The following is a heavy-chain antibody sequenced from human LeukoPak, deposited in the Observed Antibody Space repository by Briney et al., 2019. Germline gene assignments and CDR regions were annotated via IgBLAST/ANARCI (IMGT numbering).Heavy chain of an antibody. D-gene: IGHD3-10*01. Sequence: SETLSLTCAVYGGSFSGYYWSWIRQPPGKGLEWIGEINHSGSTNYNPSLKSRVTISVDTSKNQFSLKLSSVTAADTAVYYCARVAGSGSYYKFGLWWFDPWGQGTLVTVSS. CDR1: GGSFSGYY. CDR2: INHSGST. V-gene: IGHV4-34*01. J-gene: IGHJ5*02. CDR3: ARVAGSGSYYKFGLWWFDP.